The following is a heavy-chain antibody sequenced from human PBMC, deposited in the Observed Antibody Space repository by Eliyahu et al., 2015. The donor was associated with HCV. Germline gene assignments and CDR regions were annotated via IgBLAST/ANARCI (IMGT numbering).Heavy chain of an antibody. V-gene: IGHV4-59*01. CDR1: GGSXTTYY. CDR2: IHYSGST. D-gene: IGHD6-19*01. J-gene: IGHJ5*02. Sequence: QVQLQESGPGLVKPSETLSLTCPVSGGSXTTYYWSXIRQXPGKXXEWIGYIHYSGSTNYNPSLKSRVTISVDTSKNQFSLNLTSVTAADTAMYYCASGGGGIAVTGTGGWFDPWGQGTLVTVSS. CDR3: ASGGGGIAVTGTGGWFDP.